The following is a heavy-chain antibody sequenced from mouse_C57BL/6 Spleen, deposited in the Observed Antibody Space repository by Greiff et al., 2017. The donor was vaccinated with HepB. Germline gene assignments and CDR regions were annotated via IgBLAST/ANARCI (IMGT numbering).Heavy chain of an antibody. D-gene: IGHD1-1*01. J-gene: IGHJ2*01. V-gene: IGHV1-69*01. Sequence: QVQLQQPGAELVMPGASVKLSCKASGYTFTSYWMHWVKQRPGQGLEWIGEIDPSDSYTNYNQKFKGKSTLTVDKSSSTAYMQLSSLTSEDSAVYYCARGASRYFDYWGQGTTLTVSS. CDR2: IDPSDSYT. CDR3: ARGASRYFDY. CDR1: GYTFTSYW.